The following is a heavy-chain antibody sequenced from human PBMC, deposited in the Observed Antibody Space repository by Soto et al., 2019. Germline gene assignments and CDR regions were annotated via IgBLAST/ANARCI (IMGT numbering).Heavy chain of an antibody. V-gene: IGHV4-4*02. CDR3: ARSSGYAHAEEFDY. J-gene: IGHJ4*02. Sequence: SETLSLTCAVSCGSISSSNWWRWVRQPPGKGLEWIGEIYHSGSTNYNPSLKSRVTISVDKSKNQFSLKLSSVTAADTAVYYCARSSGYAHAEEFDYWGQGTLVTVSS. CDR2: IYHSGST. CDR1: CGSISSSNW. D-gene: IGHD5-12*01.